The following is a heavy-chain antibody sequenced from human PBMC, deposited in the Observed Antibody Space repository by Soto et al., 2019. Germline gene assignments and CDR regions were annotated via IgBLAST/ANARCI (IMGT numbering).Heavy chain of an antibody. J-gene: IGHJ1*01. CDR1: GGTFSSYA. D-gene: IGHD3-22*01. Sequence: SVKVSCKASGGTFSSYAISWVRQAPGRGLEWMGGIIPIFGTANYAQKFQGRVTITADESTSTAYMELSSLRSEDTAVYYCACVGSSYYDRSGYGYWGQGTLVTVSS. V-gene: IGHV1-69*13. CDR3: ACVGSSYYDRSGYGY. CDR2: IIPIFGTA.